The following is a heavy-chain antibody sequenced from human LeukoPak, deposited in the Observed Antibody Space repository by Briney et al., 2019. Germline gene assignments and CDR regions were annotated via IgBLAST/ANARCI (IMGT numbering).Heavy chain of an antibody. Sequence: PSETLSLTCTVSGGSLSSYYRSWIRQPPGKTLDWIGYVYNSGSTNYNPSLKSRVTISVDTSKKQLSLKLTSVTAADTAVYYCARQTTRFCSGGTCYSNFAFDMWGQGTMVTVSS. CDR2: VYNSGST. CDR3: ARQTTRFCSGGTCYSNFAFDM. D-gene: IGHD2-15*01. CDR1: GGSLSSYY. V-gene: IGHV4-59*08. J-gene: IGHJ3*02.